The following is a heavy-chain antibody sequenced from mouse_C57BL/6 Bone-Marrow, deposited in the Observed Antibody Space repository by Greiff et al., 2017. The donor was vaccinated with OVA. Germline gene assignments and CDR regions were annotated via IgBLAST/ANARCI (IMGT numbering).Heavy chain of an antibody. Sequence: QVQLQQPGAELVKPGASVKMSCKASGYTFTSYWITWVKQRPGQGLEWIGDIYPGSGSTNYNEKFKSKATLTVDTSSSTAYMQLSSLTSEDSAVYYCARVGYYGSSYFAYWGQGTLVTVSA. J-gene: IGHJ3*01. CDR2: IYPGSGST. D-gene: IGHD1-1*01. CDR1: GYTFTSYW. CDR3: ARVGYYGSSYFAY. V-gene: IGHV1-55*01.